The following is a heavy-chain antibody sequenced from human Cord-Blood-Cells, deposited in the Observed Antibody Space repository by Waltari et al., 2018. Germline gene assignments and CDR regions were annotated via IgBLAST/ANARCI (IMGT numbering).Heavy chain of an antibody. J-gene: IGHJ3*02. CDR2: IYYSGST. CDR3: ARPVGADAFDI. V-gene: IGHV4-39*01. Sequence: QLQLQESGPGLVKPSETLSLTCTVSGGSISSSSYYWGWIRQPPGKGLEWIGSIYYSGSTYYNPSLKSRVTISVDTSKNQFSLKLSSVTAADTAVYYCARPVGADAFDIWGQGTMVTVSS. D-gene: IGHD1-26*01. CDR1: GGSISSSSYY.